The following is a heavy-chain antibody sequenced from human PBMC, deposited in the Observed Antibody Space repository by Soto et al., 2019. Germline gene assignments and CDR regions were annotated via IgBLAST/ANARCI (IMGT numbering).Heavy chain of an antibody. CDR3: VIPNYYDTSGYYGPQEMWGY. J-gene: IGHJ4*02. D-gene: IGHD3-22*01. Sequence: GGSLRLSCSTSGFTFSTYTMHWVRQAPGKGLEYVSAIRSNGGSTYYADSVKGRFTISRDNSKNTLYLQMSSLGPEDTAVYYCVIPNYYDTSGYYGPQEMWGYWGQGTLVTVSS. V-gene: IGHV3-64D*06. CDR2: IRSNGGST. CDR1: GFTFSTYT.